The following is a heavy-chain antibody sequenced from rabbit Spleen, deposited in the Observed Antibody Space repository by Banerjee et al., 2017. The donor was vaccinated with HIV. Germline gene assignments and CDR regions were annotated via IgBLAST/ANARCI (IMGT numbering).Heavy chain of an antibody. V-gene: IGHV1S45*01. CDR1: GFSFSSNDY. CDR3: ARNYVNAFDP. D-gene: IGHD1-1*01. J-gene: IGHJ2*01. Sequence: QEQLEESGGDLVKPGASLTLTCTASGFSFSSNDYMCWVRQAPGKGLEWISCIAGSSSGFTYSATWAKGRFTISKTSSTTVTLQMTSLTAADTATYFCARNYVNAFDPWGPGTLVTVS. CDR2: IAGSSSGFT.